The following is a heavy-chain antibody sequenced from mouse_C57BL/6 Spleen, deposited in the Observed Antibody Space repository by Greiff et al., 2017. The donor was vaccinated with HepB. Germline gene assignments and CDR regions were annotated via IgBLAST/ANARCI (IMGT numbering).Heavy chain of an antibody. J-gene: IGHJ3*01. Sequence: QVQLQQSGPELVKPGASVKISCKASGYAFSSSWMNWVKQRPGKGLEWIGRIYPGDGDTNYNGKFKGKATLTADKSSSTAYMQLSSLTSEDSAVYFCADSSGYKGFAYWGQGTLVTVSA. CDR3: ADSSGYKGFAY. CDR2: IYPGDGDT. V-gene: IGHV1-82*01. CDR1: GYAFSSSW. D-gene: IGHD3-2*02.